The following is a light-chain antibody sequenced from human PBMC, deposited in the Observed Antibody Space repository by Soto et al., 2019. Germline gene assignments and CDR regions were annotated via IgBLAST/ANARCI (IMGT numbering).Light chain of an antibody. Sequence: IQMTQSPSSLSASVGDRVTITCRASQTPRTVLNWYQQKPGKAPKLLIYATSTLQSGVPSRLSGRDSGADFTLTINNLQREDFASYYCQQPPYIFGPGTKVEIQ. V-gene: IGKV1-39*01. CDR2: ATS. CDR1: QTPRTV. CDR3: QQPPYI. J-gene: IGKJ2*01.